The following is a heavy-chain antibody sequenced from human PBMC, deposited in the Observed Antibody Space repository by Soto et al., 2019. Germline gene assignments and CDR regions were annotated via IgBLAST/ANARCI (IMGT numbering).Heavy chain of an antibody. Sequence: EVQLVESGGGLVKPGGSLRLSCAASGFTFSNAWMSWVRQAPGKGLEWGGRIKSKTDGGTTDYAAPVKGRFTISRDDSKNTLYLQMNSLKTEDTAVYYCTTGESYCSSTSCTPFDPWVQGTLVTVSS. CDR1: GFTFSNAW. CDR2: IKSKTDGGTT. J-gene: IGHJ5*02. CDR3: TTGESYCSSTSCTPFDP. D-gene: IGHD2-2*01. V-gene: IGHV3-15*01.